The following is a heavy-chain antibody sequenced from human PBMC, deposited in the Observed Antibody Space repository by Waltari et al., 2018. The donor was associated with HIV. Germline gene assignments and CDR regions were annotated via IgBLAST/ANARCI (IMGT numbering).Heavy chain of an antibody. J-gene: IGHJ4*02. CDR3: AKPAAYYYDSRGYYGDFDY. CDR2: MSASGEST. CDR1: GFTFSTYA. Sequence: EVQLLESGGGLVQPGGSLRLSCAASGFTFSTYAMNWVRQAPGRVLEWVSAMSASGESTYYADSVKGRFTIARDNSKNTLYLQMNSLRAEDTAVYYCAKPAAYYYDSRGYYGDFDYWGQGTLVTVSS. D-gene: IGHD3-22*01. V-gene: IGHV3-23*01.